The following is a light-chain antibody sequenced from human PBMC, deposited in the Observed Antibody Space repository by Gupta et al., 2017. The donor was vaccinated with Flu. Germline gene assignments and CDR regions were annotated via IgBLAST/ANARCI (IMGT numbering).Light chain of an antibody. Sequence: EPSFSVSPGGTVTLTCGLSSGSVSTSSSPTWYQQTPGQAPRTLIYRPSTRSSGVPDRFSGSIPGNKAALTITGAQADDESDYYCVLYKGSGVSLFGGGTKLTVL. J-gene: IGLJ3*02. V-gene: IGLV8-61*01. CDR1: SGSVSTSSS. CDR2: RPS. CDR3: VLYKGSGVSL.